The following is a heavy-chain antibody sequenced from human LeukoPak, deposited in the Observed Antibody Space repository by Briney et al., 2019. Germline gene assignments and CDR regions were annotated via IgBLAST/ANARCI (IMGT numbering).Heavy chain of an antibody. Sequence: GGSLRLSCAASGFTVSRNYMSWVRQAPGKGLEWVSIIYSGGSTYYADSVKGRFTISRDNSKNTLYLQMNSLRAADTAVYYCARDSGTTVGYFDYWGQGTLVTVSS. CDR2: IYSGGST. J-gene: IGHJ4*02. V-gene: IGHV3-53*01. CDR3: ARDSGTTVGYFDY. CDR1: GFTVSRNY. D-gene: IGHD4-23*01.